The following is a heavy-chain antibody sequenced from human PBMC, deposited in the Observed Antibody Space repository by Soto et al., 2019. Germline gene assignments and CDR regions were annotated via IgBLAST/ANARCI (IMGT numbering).Heavy chain of an antibody. Sequence: ASVKVSCKASGYTFTSYYMHWVRQAPGQGLEWMGIINPSGGSTSYAQKFQGRVTMTRDTSTSTVYMELSSLRSEDTAVYYCARDLGLGGSSNWFDPWGQGTLVTVSS. J-gene: IGHJ5*02. CDR1: GYTFTSYY. D-gene: IGHD3-16*01. CDR2: INPSGGST. CDR3: ARDLGLGGSSNWFDP. V-gene: IGHV1-46*01.